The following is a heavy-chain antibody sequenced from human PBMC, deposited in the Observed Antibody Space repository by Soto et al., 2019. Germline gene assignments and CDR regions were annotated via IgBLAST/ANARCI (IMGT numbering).Heavy chain of an antibody. CDR2: FIPIFRTL. J-gene: IGHJ3*01. CDR3: VRDRRIYYSDPHDEFVASDYEV. Sequence: QVQLIQSEAEVKKPGSSVGVSCTASGGIFGSHGFSWVRQAPGQRLEWVGGFIPIFRTLTYTEKFQARVRIAADESTNTVYLDLSSLTSEDTAVYYCVRDRRIYYSDPHDEFVASDYEVWGQGTMVSVSS. D-gene: IGHD3-22*01. V-gene: IGHV1-69*01. CDR1: GGIFGSHG.